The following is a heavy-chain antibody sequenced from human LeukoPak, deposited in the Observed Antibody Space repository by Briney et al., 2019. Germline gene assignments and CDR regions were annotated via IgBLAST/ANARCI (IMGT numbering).Heavy chain of an antibody. Sequence: GGSLRLSCAASGFTFSSYWMSWVRQAPGKGLEWVANIKQDGSEKYYVDSVKGRFTTSRDNAKNSLYLQMNSLRAEDTAVYYCARAHSVFSWPYYYYYGMDVWGQGTTVTVSS. CDR2: IKQDGSEK. D-gene: IGHD6-13*01. V-gene: IGHV3-7*01. CDR3: ARAHSVFSWPYYYYYGMDV. J-gene: IGHJ6*02. CDR1: GFTFSSYW.